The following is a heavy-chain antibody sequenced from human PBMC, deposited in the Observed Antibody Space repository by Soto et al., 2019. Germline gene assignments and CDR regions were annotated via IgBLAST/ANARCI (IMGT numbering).Heavy chain of an antibody. J-gene: IGHJ6*02. CDR3: ARGPLVWGDA. D-gene: IGHD3-10*01. CDR2: INAGNGNT. V-gene: IGHV1-3*01. Sequence: QVQLVQSGAEVKKPGASVKVSCKASGYTFTNYAMHWVRQAPGQRLEWMGWINAGNGNTKYSQKFQGRVTITRDTSASTAYIELSSLRYEDTAVDYGARGPLVWGDAWGQGPTVTVSS. CDR1: GYTFTNYA.